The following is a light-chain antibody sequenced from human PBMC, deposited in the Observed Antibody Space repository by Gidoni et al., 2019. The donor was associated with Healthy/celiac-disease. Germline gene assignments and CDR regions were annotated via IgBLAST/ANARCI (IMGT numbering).Light chain of an antibody. CDR1: QSGSSSY. J-gene: IGKJ4*01. Sequence: EIVLTQSPSTLSLSPGERATLSCRASQSGSSSYLAWYQQKPGQAPRLLIYGASTRATGIPDRFSGSGSGTDFTLTISRLEPEDFAVYYCQQYGSSPLTFGGGTKVEIK. CDR2: GAS. V-gene: IGKV3-20*01. CDR3: QQYGSSPLT.